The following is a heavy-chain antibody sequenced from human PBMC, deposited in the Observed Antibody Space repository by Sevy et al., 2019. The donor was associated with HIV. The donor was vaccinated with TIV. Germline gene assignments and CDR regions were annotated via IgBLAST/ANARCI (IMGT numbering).Heavy chain of an antibody. V-gene: IGHV3-7*01. CDR3: AREGSYGDYMLSYYYGMDV. CDR2: IYQDGSEK. J-gene: IGHJ6*02. D-gene: IGHD4-17*01. Sequence: GGSLRLSCAASVFSFRSYWMTWVRQAPGKGLEWVASIYQDGSEKYYMDSVKGRFTVSRDNAKNSLVLQMNSLRVEDTAVYYCAREGSYGDYMLSYYYGMDVWGQGTTVTVSS. CDR1: VFSFRSYW.